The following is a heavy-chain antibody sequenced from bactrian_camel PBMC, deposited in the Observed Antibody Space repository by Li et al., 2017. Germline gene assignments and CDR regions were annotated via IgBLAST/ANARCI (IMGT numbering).Heavy chain of an antibody. J-gene: IGHJ6*01. D-gene: IGHD2*01. CDR3: AARGPYCYTKLSVRDFTY. Sequence: HVQLVESGGGLVQPGGSLRLSCAASGYKYDMCMGWFRQAPGKEREWVGSLDSDGRIDYADSVKGRFTISKDNRKNTVYLQTNSLKPEDTAMYYCAARGPYCYTKLSVRDFTYWGQGTQVTVS. CDR2: LDSDGRI. CDR1: GYKYDMC. V-gene: IGHV3S9*01.